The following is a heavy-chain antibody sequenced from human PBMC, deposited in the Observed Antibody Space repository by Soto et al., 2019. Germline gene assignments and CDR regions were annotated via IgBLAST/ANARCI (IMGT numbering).Heavy chain of an antibody. CDR3: ARRRPFMITFGGISSPAYFDY. V-gene: IGHV4-34*01. CDR1: GGSFSGYY. D-gene: IGHD3-16*01. J-gene: IGHJ4*02. CDR2: INHSGST. Sequence: SETLSLTCAVYGGSFSGYYWSWIRQPPGKGLEWIGEINHSGSTNYNPSLKSRVTISVDTSKNQFSLKLSSVTAADTAVYYCARRRPFMITFGGISSPAYFDYWGQGTLVTVSS.